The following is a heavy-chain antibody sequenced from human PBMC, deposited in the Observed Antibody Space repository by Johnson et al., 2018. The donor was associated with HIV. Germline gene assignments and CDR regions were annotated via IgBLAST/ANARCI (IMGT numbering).Heavy chain of an antibody. CDR3: VRRISSASQAFDI. CDR1: GFTFSTYA. Sequence: VQLVESGGGLVQPGGSLRLSCVASGFTFSTYAMSWVRQAPGKGLEWVSIINNSGGGTYYADSVKGRFTISRDNSKNTLYLQMNSLRAEDTAVYSCVRRISSASQAFDIWGQGTVVTVS. V-gene: IGHV3-23*04. D-gene: IGHD2-2*01. CDR2: INNSGGGT. J-gene: IGHJ3*02.